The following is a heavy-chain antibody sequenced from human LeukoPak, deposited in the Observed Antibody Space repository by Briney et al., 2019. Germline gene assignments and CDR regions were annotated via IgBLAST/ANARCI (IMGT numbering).Heavy chain of an antibody. J-gene: IGHJ4*02. D-gene: IGHD3-3*01. CDR1: GFTFSSYG. CDR3: ARDRAWNYFDY. CDR2: FSYDGSNK. Sequence: GGSLRLSCAASGFTFSSYGLHWVRQAPGKGLEWVAVFSYDGSNKYYTDSVKGRFTISRDNSKSTLHLQMNSLRIEDTATYYCARDRAWNYFDYWGQGTLVTVSS. V-gene: IGHV3-30-3*01.